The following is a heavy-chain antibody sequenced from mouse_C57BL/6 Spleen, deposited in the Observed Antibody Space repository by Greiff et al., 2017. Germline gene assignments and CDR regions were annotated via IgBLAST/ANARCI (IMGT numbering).Heavy chain of an antibody. D-gene: IGHD2-2*01. V-gene: IGHV14-1*01. CDR3: ARGLQGAMDY. Sequence: VQLQPSGAELVRPGASVKLSCTASGFNIKDYYMHWVKQRPEQGLAWIGRLDPEDGDTESAPQFQDKATMTVDTSSSTAYLQLSSLTSEDSAVYYCARGLQGAMDYWGQGTSVTVSS. CDR1: GFNIKDYY. J-gene: IGHJ4*01. CDR2: LDPEDGDT.